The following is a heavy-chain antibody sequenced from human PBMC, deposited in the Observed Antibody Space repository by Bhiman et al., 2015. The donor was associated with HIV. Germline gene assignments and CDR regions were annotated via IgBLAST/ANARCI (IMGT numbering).Heavy chain of an antibody. CDR3: ARSTKYCDTTSCYRVHYGMDV. J-gene: IGHJ6*02. CDR1: GFTFSSYE. D-gene: IGHD2-2*01. CDR2: ISNSGKTI. Sequence: EVQLVESGGSLVQPGGSLRLSCAASGFTFSSYEMNWVRQAPGKGLEWVSYISNSGKTIYYADSVKGRFTVSRDNAKNSVYLQMRSLRVEDTAVYYCARSTKYCDTTSCYRVHYGMDVWDQGP. V-gene: IGHV3-48*03.